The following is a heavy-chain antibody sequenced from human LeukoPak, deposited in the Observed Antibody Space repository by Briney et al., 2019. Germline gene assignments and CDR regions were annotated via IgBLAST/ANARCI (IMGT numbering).Heavy chain of an antibody. CDR1: GFTFSSYA. J-gene: IGHJ4*02. V-gene: IGHV3-30-3*01. CDR2: ISYDGSNK. Sequence: PGGSLRLSCAASGFTFSSYAMHWVRQAPGKGLEWVAVISYDGSNKYYADSVKGRFTISRDNSKNTLYLQMNSLRAEDTAVYYCARDGYCSSTSCLDYWGQGTLVTVSS. D-gene: IGHD2-2*01. CDR3: ARDGYCSSTSCLDY.